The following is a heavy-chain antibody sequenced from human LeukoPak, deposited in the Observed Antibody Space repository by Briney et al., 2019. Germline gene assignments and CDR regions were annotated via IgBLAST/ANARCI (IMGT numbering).Heavy chain of an antibody. CDR3: ARVARGNSGAFDI. Sequence: GGSLRLSCAASGFTFSTYSMNWVRQAPRKGLEWVSSISSSSSYIYYADSLKGRFTISRDNAKNSLYLQVNSLRAEDTAVYYCARVARGNSGAFDIWGQGTMVTVSS. J-gene: IGHJ3*02. CDR2: ISSSSSYI. V-gene: IGHV3-21*01. CDR1: GFTFSTYS. D-gene: IGHD4-23*01.